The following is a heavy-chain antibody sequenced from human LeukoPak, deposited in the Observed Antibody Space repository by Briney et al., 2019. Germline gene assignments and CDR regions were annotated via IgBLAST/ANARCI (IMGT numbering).Heavy chain of an antibody. CDR1: GFTFSTYA. CDR3: ARGRYYLDN. Sequence: AGGSLRLSCAASGFTFSTYAMHWVRQAPGKGLEWVAVIPFDGNNEYYADSVRGRFTISRDNSKNTLSLQMNSLRVEDTAVYYCARGRYYLDNWGQGTLVTVSS. V-gene: IGHV3-30*04. CDR2: IPFDGNNE. J-gene: IGHJ4*02. D-gene: IGHD3-10*01.